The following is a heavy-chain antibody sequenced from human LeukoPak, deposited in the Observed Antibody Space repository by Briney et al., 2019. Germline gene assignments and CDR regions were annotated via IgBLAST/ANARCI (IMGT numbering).Heavy chain of an antibody. V-gene: IGHV3-48*03. CDR3: AREYNEFDY. CDR2: ISGSGSTI. J-gene: IGHJ4*02. Sequence: GGSLRLSCAAPGFTFSSYEMNWVRQAPGKGREWVSYISGSGSTIYYADSVKGRFSISRDNAKNSLYLQMNSLRAEDTAVYYCAREYNEFDYWGQGTLVTVSS. CDR1: GFTFSSYE. D-gene: IGHD1-14*01.